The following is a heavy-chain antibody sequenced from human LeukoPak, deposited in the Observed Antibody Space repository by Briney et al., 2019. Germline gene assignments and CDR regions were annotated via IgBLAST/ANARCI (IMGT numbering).Heavy chain of an antibody. CDR1: GGTFISSA. J-gene: IGHJ4*02. V-gene: IGHV1-69*04. D-gene: IGHD3-22*01. CDR2: IMPIFGIA. CDR3: ARAEYYYDSSGYYPIDY. Sequence: SVKVSCKASGGTFISSAISWVRQAPGQGLEWMGRIMPIFGIANYAQKFQGRVTITADKSTSTAYMVLSSLRSEDTAVYYCARAEYYYDSSGYYPIDYWGQGTLVTVSS.